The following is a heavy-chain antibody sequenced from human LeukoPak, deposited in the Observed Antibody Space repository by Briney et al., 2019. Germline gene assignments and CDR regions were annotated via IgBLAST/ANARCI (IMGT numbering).Heavy chain of an antibody. CDR2: IKQDGSEK. CDR1: GFTFSSYW. D-gene: IGHD3-10*01. Sequence: SGGSLRLSCAASGFTFSSYWMSWVRQAPGKGLEWVANIKQDGSEKYYVDSVKGRFTIFRDNAKNSLYLQMNSLRAEDTAVYYCARGGRHNWFDPWGQGTLVAVSS. V-gene: IGHV3-7*01. CDR3: ARGGRHNWFDP. J-gene: IGHJ5*02.